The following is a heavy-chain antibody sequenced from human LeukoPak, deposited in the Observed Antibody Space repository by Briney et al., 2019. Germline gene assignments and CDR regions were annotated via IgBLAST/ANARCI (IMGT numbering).Heavy chain of an antibody. CDR1: GFTFSSYA. CDR3: ARGTFFRIGNER. Sequence: LGGSLRLSCAASGFTFSSYAMHWVRQAPGKGLEWVAVISYDGSNKYYADSVKGRFTISRDNSKNTLYLQMSSLRAEDTAVFYCARGTFFRIGNERWCQGTLVTVSS. D-gene: IGHD2/OR15-2a*01. CDR2: ISYDGSNK. V-gene: IGHV3-30*15. J-gene: IGHJ4*02.